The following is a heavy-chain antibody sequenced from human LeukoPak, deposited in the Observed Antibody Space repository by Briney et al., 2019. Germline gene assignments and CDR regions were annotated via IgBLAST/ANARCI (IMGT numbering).Heavy chain of an antibody. Sequence: GGSLRLSCAASGFTFSSYSMNWVRQAPGKGLEWVSSISSSSSYIYYADSVKGRFTISRDNAKNSLYLQMNSLRAEDTAVYYCARDASQVLLWFGESSDWGQGTLVTVSS. V-gene: IGHV3-21*01. CDR3: ARDASQVLLWFGESSD. D-gene: IGHD3-10*01. CDR1: GFTFSSYS. CDR2: ISSSSSYI. J-gene: IGHJ4*02.